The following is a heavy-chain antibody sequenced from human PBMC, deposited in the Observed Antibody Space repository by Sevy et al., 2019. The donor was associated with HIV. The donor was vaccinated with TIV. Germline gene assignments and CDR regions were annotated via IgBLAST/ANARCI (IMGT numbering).Heavy chain of an antibody. D-gene: IGHD6-13*01. V-gene: IGHV3-21*05. CDR2: ISSSSSYI. CDR3: ARSFSSSSWPFDY. Sequence: GGSLRLSCAASGFTFSSYSMNWVRQAPGKGLEWVSYISSSSSYIYYADSVKGRFTISRDNAKNSLYLQMNSLRAEDTAVYYCARSFSSSSWPFDYWGQGTLVTVSS. CDR1: GFTFSSYS. J-gene: IGHJ4*02.